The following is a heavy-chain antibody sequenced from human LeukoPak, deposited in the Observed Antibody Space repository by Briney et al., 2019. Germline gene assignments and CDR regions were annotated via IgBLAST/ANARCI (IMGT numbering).Heavy chain of an antibody. CDR1: GDSISGFY. V-gene: IGHV4-59*08. CDR3: ARRRYTSGYLDY. D-gene: IGHD3-22*01. CDR2: IYYSGST. J-gene: IGHJ4*02. Sequence: SETLSLTCTVSGDSISGFYWSWIRQPPGKGLEWIGYIYYSGSTNYNPPLKSRVTISVDTSKSQFSLKLTTMTAADTAVYYCARRRYTSGYLDYWGQGTLVTVSS.